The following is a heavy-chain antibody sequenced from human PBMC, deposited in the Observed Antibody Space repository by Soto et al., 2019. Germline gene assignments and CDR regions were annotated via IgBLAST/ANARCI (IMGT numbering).Heavy chain of an antibody. CDR2: GTGGGGST. CDR3: AKLVRY. J-gene: IGHJ4*02. D-gene: IGHD6-6*01. CDR1: GLTFSSSS. Sequence: EVQLLESGGGLVQPGGSLRLSCVASGLTFSSSSMSWVRQAPGKGLEWVSVGTGGGGSTFYADSVKGRFTISRDNSKNTLYLQMNSLRAEDAAVYFCAKLVRYWGQGTLVTVSS. V-gene: IGHV3-23*01.